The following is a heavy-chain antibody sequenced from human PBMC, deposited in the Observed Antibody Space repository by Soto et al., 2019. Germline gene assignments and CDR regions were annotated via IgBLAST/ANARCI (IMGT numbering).Heavy chain of an antibody. CDR1: GFTFSSYW. Sequence: GGSLRLSCAASGFTFSSYWMSWVRQAPGKGLEWVANIKQDGSEKYYVDSVKGRFTITRDNAKNSLYLQMNSMRAEDTVVYYCATDCSSTSCYEDGSFDIWGQGTLVTVSS. CDR3: ATDCSSTSCYEDGSFDI. CDR2: IKQDGSEK. V-gene: IGHV3-7*03. J-gene: IGHJ3*02. D-gene: IGHD2-2*01.